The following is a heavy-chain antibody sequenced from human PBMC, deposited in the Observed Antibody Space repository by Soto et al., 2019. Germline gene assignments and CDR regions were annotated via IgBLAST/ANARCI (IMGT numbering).Heavy chain of an antibody. D-gene: IGHD6-13*01. CDR2: IYPGDSDT. CDR1: GYSFTSYW. CDR3: ARGSRSSSWYERRYYYYYGMDV. J-gene: IGHJ6*02. V-gene: IGHV5-51*01. Sequence: PGESLKISCKGSGYSFTSYWIGWVRQMPGKGLEWMGIIYPGDSDTRYSPSFQGQVTISADKSISTAYLQWSSLKASDTAMYYCARGSRSSSWYERRYYYYYGMDVWGQGTTVTVSS.